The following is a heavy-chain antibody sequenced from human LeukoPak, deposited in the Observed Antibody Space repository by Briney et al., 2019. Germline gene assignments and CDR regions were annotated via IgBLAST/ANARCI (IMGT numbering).Heavy chain of an antibody. D-gene: IGHD5-12*01. CDR2: IYYSGST. J-gene: IGHJ5*02. Sequence: ASETLSLTCTVSGGSISSYYWSWIRQPPGKGLEWIGYIYYSGSTNYNPSLKSRVTISVDTSKNQFSLKLSSVTAADTAVYYCARVLGLPYADVANNWFDPWGQGTLVTVSS. CDR1: GGSISSYY. V-gene: IGHV4-59*01. CDR3: ARVLGLPYADVANNWFDP.